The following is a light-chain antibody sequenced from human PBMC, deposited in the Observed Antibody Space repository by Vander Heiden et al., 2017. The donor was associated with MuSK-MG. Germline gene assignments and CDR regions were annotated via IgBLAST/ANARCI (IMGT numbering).Light chain of an antibody. J-gene: IGLJ2*01. Sequence: SYELTQPHAVSVSPGKTASITCSGDKLGDKYACWYQQKPGQSPGLVIYQDSKRPSGIPERFSGSNSGNTATLTISGTQAMDEADYYCQAWDSSTNVVFGGGTKLTVL. V-gene: IGLV3-1*01. CDR2: QDS. CDR3: QAWDSSTNVV. CDR1: KLGDKY.